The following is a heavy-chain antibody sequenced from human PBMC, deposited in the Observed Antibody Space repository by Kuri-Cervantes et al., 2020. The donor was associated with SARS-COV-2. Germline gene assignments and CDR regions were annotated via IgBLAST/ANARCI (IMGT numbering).Heavy chain of an antibody. CDR3: ARERGTGYCSSTSCYGGGYYYYGMDV. CDR2: INPNSGGT. Sequence: ASVKVSCKASGYTFTSYYMHWVRQAPGQGLEWMGWINPNSGGTNYAQKFQGWVTMTRDTSISTAYMELSRLRSDDTAVYYCARERGTGYCSSTSCYGGGYYYYGMDVWGQGTTVTVSS. J-gene: IGHJ6*02. V-gene: IGHV1-2*04. CDR1: GYTFTSYY. D-gene: IGHD2-2*01.